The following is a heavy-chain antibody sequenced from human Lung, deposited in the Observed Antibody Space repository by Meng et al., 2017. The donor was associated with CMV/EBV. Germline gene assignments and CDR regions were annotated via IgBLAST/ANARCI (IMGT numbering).Heavy chain of an antibody. J-gene: IGHJ4*02. Sequence: VSXXVSCKASGYTFTAHYFHWVRQAPGQGLEWMGWIHPHRGDTNYAQQFQGRVTLTRDTSINTGYTELTRLTSDDTAVYYCARDNNWGPDYWGQGTLVTVSS. CDR2: IHPHRGDT. D-gene: IGHD7-27*01. CDR1: GYTFTAHY. V-gene: IGHV1-2*02. CDR3: ARDNNWGPDY.